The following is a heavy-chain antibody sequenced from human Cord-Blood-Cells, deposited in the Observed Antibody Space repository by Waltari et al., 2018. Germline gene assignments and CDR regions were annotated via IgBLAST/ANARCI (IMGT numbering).Heavy chain of an antibody. V-gene: IGHV3-30*18. CDR2: ISYDGSNK. CDR1: GFTFSSYG. Sequence: QVQLVESGGGVVQPGRSLRLSCAASGFTFSSYGMHWVRQAPGKGLEWVEVISYDGSNKYYADSVKGRFTISRDNSKNTLYLQMNSLRAEDTAVYYCAKTGSFDYWGQGTLVTVSS. J-gene: IGHJ4*02. CDR3: AKTGSFDY.